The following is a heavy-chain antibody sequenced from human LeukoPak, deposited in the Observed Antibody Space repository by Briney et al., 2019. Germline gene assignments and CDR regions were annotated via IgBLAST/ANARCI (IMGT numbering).Heavy chain of an antibody. J-gene: IGHJ4*02. D-gene: IGHD3-10*01. CDR3: ARDLFRRFFDN. V-gene: IGHV3-48*02. Sequence: GGSLRLSCAASGFTFSGYTMNWVRQAPEKGLEWVSHIRDGGDVIYYADSVKGRFTVSRDNAKNSLYLQMNSLRDEDTAAYYCARDLFRRFFDNLGQGTLVTVSS. CDR1: GFTFSGYT. CDR2: IRDGGDVI.